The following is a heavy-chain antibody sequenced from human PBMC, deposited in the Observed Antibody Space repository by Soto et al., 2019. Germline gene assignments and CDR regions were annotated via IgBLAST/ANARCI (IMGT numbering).Heavy chain of an antibody. CDR1: GFTFSGSA. Sequence: GGSLRLSCAASGFTFSGSAMHWVRQASGKGLEWVGRIRSKANSYATAYAASVKGRFTISRDDSKNTAYLQMNSLKTEDTAVYYCTRDGITGTTWYYYYYMDVWGKRDHGHRLL. D-gene: IGHD1-7*01. CDR3: TRDGITGTTWYYYYYMDV. J-gene: IGHJ6*03. CDR2: IRSKANSYAT. V-gene: IGHV3-73*01.